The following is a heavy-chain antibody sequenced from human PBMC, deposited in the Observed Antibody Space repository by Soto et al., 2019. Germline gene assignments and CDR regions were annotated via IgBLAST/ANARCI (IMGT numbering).Heavy chain of an antibody. Sequence: SETLSLTCTVSGGSISSYYWSWIRQPPGKGLEWIGEINHSGSTNYNPSLKSRVTISVDTSKNQFSLKLTSVTAADTAVYYCARDNITGLFDYWGQGALVTVSS. J-gene: IGHJ4*02. V-gene: IGHV4-34*01. CDR3: ARDNITGLFDY. CDR2: INHSGST. CDR1: GGSISSYY. D-gene: IGHD2-8*02.